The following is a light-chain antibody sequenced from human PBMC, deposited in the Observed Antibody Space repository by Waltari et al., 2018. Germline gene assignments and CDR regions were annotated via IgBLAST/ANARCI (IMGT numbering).Light chain of an antibody. J-gene: IGLJ1*01. CDR3: SSYTSSSLWV. CDR2: DVS. CDR1: SSDVGGYNY. V-gene: IGLV2-14*01. Sequence: QSALTQPASVSGSPGQSIPISCTGTSSDVGGYNYVSWYQQHPGKAPKLMIYDVSNRPSGVSNRFSGSKSGNTASLTISGLQAEDEADYYCSSYTSSSLWVFGTGTKVTVL.